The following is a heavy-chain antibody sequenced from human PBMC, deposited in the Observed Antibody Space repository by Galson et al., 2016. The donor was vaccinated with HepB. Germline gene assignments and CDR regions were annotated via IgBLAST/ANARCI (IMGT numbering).Heavy chain of an antibody. CDR1: SGSMSSSNW. Sequence: ETLSLTCAVSSGSMSSSNWWSWVRQPPGKGLEWIGEIYHSGSTNYNPSLKSRVTIPVDTSNNHFSLRLTSVTAADTALYYCARQYWGGPSDYWGQGTLVIVSS. CDR2: IYHSGST. CDR3: ARQYWGGPSDY. V-gene: IGHV4-4*02. D-gene: IGHD2/OR15-2a*01. J-gene: IGHJ4*02.